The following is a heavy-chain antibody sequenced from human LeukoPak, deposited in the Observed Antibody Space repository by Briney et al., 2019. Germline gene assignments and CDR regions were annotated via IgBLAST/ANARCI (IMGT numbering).Heavy chain of an antibody. J-gene: IGHJ3*02. Sequence: GGSLRLSCAASGFTFSSYAMSWVRQAPGKGLEWVSAISGSGGSTYYADSVKGRFTISRDNSKNTLYLQMNSLRAEDTAVYYFAKVHYYDRCGFFAPNAFDIWGQGTMVTVSS. CDR3: AKVHYYDRCGFFAPNAFDI. CDR1: GFTFSSYA. CDR2: ISGSGGST. V-gene: IGHV3-23*01. D-gene: IGHD3-22*01.